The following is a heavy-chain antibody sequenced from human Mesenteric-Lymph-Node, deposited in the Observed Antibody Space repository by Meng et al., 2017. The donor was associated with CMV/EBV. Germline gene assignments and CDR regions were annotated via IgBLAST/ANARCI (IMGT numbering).Heavy chain of an antibody. CDR2: IYHSGST. CDR3: ATRGYFHSGTYSTLYY. J-gene: IGHJ4*02. V-gene: IGHV4-38-2*02. D-gene: IGHD3-10*01. CDR1: GFSISSGYY. Sequence: GSLRLSCTVSGFSISSGYYWGWIRQPPGKGLEWIGSIYHSGSTYYNPSLKSRVTMSVDDSNNQFSLRLTSVTATDTAIYYCATRGYFHSGTYSTLYYWGQGTLVTVSS.